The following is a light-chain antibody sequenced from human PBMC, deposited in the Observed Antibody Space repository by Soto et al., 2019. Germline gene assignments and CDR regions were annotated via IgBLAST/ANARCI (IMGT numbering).Light chain of an antibody. Sequence: IQMTQSPSTLSASVGDRVTITCRASQSISSWLAWYQQKPGKAPKLLIYDASSLESGVPSRFGGSGSGTEFTLTISSLQPDDFATYYCQQYNTYSGTFGQGTKVEIK. V-gene: IGKV1-5*01. CDR1: QSISSW. J-gene: IGKJ1*01. CDR3: QQYNTYSGT. CDR2: DAS.